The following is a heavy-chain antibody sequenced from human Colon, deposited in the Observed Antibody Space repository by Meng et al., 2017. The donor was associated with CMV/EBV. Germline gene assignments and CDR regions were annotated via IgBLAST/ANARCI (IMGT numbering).Heavy chain of an antibody. V-gene: IGHV3-7*01. CDR3: ARVIKTFGVVERSNDY. J-gene: IGHJ4*01. Sequence: GESLKISCTASGFTFSNFWMNWVRQAPGKGLEWVATIKEDGSETYYVDSVKGRFTISRDNGKNSMYLQMNSLRDEDTSVYYCARVIKTFGVVERSNDYWGQGTLVTV. CDR2: IKEDGSET. D-gene: IGHD3-3*01. CDR1: GFTFSNFW.